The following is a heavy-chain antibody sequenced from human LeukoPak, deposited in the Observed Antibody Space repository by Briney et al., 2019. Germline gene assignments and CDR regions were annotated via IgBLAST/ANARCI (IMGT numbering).Heavy chain of an antibody. CDR2: IIWNSGRI. J-gene: IGHJ4*02. Sequence: GGSLRLSCAGSYAMHWVREAPGKGLEWVSGIIWNSGRIVYADSVTGRFSISRDNSKNTLYLQMNSLRAEDTAVYYCARSLILDGGWYFDYWGQGTLVTVSS. D-gene: IGHD6-19*01. V-gene: IGHV3-9*01. CDR3: ARSLILDGGWYFDY. CDR1: YA.